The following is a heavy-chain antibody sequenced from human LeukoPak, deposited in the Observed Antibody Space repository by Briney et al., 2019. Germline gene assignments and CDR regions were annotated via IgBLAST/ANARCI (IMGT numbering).Heavy chain of an antibody. CDR1: GFTFSSYT. CDR2: IKQDGSEK. D-gene: IGHD6-13*01. V-gene: IGHV3-7*01. J-gene: IGHJ4*02. CDR3: ARELAAAGY. Sequence: GGSLRLSCAASGFTFSSYTMNWVRQAPGKGLEWVANIKQDGSEKYYVDSVKGRFTISSDNAKNSLYLQMNSLRAEDTAVYYCARELAAAGYWGQGTLVTVSS.